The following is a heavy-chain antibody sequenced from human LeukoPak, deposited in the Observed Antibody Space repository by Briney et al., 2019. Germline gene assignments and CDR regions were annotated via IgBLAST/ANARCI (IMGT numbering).Heavy chain of an antibody. CDR2: IIPIFGTA. V-gene: IGHV1-69*06. CDR3: ARDPTDDGDYYFAY. J-gene: IGHJ4*02. Sequence: SVKVSCKASGGTFSSYAISWVRQAPGQGLEWMGGIIPIFGTANYAQKFQGRVTITADKSTSTAYMELSSLRSEDTAVYYCARDPTDDGDYYFAYWGQGTLVTVSS. D-gene: IGHD4-17*01. CDR1: GGTFSSYA.